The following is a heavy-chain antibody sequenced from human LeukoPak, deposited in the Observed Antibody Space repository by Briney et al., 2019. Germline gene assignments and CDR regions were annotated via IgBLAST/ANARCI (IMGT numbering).Heavy chain of an antibody. V-gene: IGHV3-23*01. CDR2: ISGSGGST. Sequence: GGSLRLSCAASGFTFSSYAMSWVRQAPGKGLERVSAISGSGGSTYYADSVKGRFTISRDNSKNTLYLQMNSLRAEDTAVYYCAKRGNDYGDYAYYFDYWGQGTLVTVSS. CDR1: GFTFSSYA. CDR3: AKRGNDYGDYAYYFDY. J-gene: IGHJ4*02. D-gene: IGHD4-17*01.